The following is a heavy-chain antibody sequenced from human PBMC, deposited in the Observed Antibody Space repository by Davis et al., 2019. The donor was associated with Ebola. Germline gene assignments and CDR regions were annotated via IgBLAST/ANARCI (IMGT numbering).Heavy chain of an antibody. CDR2: IIPILGIA. J-gene: IGHJ3*02. V-gene: IGHV1-69*02. CDR3: AGQIKSGAFDI. CDR1: GGTFSSYT. D-gene: IGHD3-10*01. Sequence: AASVKVSCKASGGTFSSYTISWVRQAPGQGLEWMGRIIPILGIANYAQKFQGRVTITADESTSTAYMELSSLRSEDTAVYYCAGQIKSGAFDIWGQGTMVTVSS.